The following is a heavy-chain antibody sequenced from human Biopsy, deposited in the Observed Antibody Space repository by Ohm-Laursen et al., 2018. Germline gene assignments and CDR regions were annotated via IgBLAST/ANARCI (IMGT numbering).Heavy chain of an antibody. V-gene: IGHV1-18*01. Sequence: ASVKVSCKTSGYTYSDYGVSWVRQAPGQGLEWMGWISGLNGVKTSASKFQGRLTMTTDRSASTAYMELRGLRSDDTAVYYCTRDLQTRAETFDSWGQGTLVIVSS. CDR1: GYTYSDYG. CDR2: ISGLNGVK. J-gene: IGHJ5*01. CDR3: TRDLQTRAETFDS. D-gene: IGHD4-11*01.